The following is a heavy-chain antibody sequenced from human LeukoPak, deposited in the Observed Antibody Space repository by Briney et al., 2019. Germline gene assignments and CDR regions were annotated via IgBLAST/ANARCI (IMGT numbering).Heavy chain of an antibody. V-gene: IGHV4-39*01. Sequence: SETLSLTCTVSGGSISSSSYYWGWIRQPPGKGLEWIGSIYSSGTTYYNPSLKSRVTISVDTSKNQFSLKLSSVTAADTAVYYCARLPAVRDDYNLVFGHFDYWGQGTLVTVSS. D-gene: IGHD5-24*01. CDR3: ARLPAVRDDYNLVFGHFDY. CDR2: IYSSGTT. J-gene: IGHJ4*02. CDR1: GGSISSSSYY.